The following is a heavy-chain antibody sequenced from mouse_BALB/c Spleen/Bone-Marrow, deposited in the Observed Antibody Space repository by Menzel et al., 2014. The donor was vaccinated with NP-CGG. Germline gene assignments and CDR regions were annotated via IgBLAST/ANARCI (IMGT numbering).Heavy chain of an antibody. CDR2: IWAGGST. V-gene: IGHV2-9*02. CDR3: AREGSTMITTPFAY. CDR1: GFSLTSYG. J-gene: IGHJ3*01. Sequence: VMLVESGPGLVAHSQSLSITCTVSGFSLTSYGVHWVRQPPGKGLEWLGVIWAGGSTNYNSALMSRLSISKDNSKSQVFLKMNSLQTDDTAMYYCAREGSTMITTPFAYWGQGTLVTVSA. D-gene: IGHD2-4*01.